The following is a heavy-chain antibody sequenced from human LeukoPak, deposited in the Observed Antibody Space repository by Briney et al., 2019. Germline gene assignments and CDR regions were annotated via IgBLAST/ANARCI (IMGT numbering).Heavy chain of an antibody. J-gene: IGHJ6*03. CDR2: IYQSGYT. CDR1: GYSVSSGYY. CDR3: ARVAPRSYYYYMDV. V-gene: IGHV4-38-2*02. Sequence: PSETLSLTCTVSGYSVSSGYYWGWIRQPPGKGLEWIGSIYQSGYTYYNPSLKSRVTISIDTSKNQFSLNLSSVTAADTAVYYCARVAPRSYYYYMDVWGKGTTVTVSS.